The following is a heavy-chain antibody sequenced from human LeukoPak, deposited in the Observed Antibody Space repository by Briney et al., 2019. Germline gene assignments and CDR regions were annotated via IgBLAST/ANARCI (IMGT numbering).Heavy chain of an antibody. D-gene: IGHD5-24*01. J-gene: IGHJ4*02. CDR1: GGSISSGGYY. CDR3: ARVAEMATIFYFDY. Sequence: PSETLSLTCTVPGGSISSGGYYWSWIRQHPGKGLEWIGYIYYNGITYYSPSLKSRVTISIDPSKDLFSLELSSVTAADTAVYYCARVAEMATIFYFDYWGQGTLVTVSS. V-gene: IGHV4-31*03. CDR2: IYYNGIT.